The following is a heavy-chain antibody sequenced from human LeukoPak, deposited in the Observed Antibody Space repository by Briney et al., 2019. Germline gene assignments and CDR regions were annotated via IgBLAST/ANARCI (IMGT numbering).Heavy chain of an antibody. D-gene: IGHD2-15*01. CDR3: ARGYCSGGSCYSVENWFDP. CDR1: GYTFTGYY. CDR2: INPNSGGT. J-gene: IGHJ5*02. V-gene: IGHV1-2*06. Sequence: GASVKVSCKAAGYTFTGYYMFWVRQAPGQGLEWMGRINPNSGGTNYAQKFQGRVTMTRDTSISTAYMELSRLRFDDTAVYYCARGYCSGGSCYSVENWFDPWGQGTLVTVSS.